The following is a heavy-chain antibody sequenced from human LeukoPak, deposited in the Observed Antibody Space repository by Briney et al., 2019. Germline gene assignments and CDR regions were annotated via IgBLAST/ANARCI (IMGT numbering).Heavy chain of an antibody. J-gene: IGHJ4*02. V-gene: IGHV3-23*01. D-gene: IGHD4-23*01. CDR1: GITFSSYA. Sequence: GGSLRLSCAASGITFSSYAMSWVRQAPGKGLEWVSTISGSSASIYYADSVKGRFTISRDNSKNTLYLQMNSLRAEDTAVYYCAKIGGMDNWGQGPLVTVSS. CDR2: ISGSSASI. CDR3: AKIGGMDN.